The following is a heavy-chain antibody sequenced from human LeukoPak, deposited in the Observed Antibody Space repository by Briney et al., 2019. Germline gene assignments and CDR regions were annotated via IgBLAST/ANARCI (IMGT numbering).Heavy chain of an antibody. CDR1: GYTFTGYY. Sequence: ASVKVSCKASGYTFTGYYMHWVRQAPGQGLEWMGWINPNSGGTNYAQKFQGRVTMTRDTSINTAYMELSRLRSDDTAVYYCARDKYDSSGYSGYHDYWGQGTLVTVSS. CDR2: INPNSGGT. D-gene: IGHD3-22*01. J-gene: IGHJ4*02. V-gene: IGHV1-2*02. CDR3: ARDKYDSSGYSGYHDY.